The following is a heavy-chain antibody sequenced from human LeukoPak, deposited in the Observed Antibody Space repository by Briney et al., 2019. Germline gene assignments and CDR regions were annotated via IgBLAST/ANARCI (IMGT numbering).Heavy chain of an antibody. CDR3: ARDPEYYYEYMPFDY. Sequence: GGSLRLSCAASGFTFSSYWMHWVRQAPGKGLVWVSRIKSDGSSTTYADSVKGRFTISRDNAKNSLYLQMNSLRAEDTAVYYCARDPEYYYEYMPFDYWGQGTLVTVSS. D-gene: IGHD3-22*01. V-gene: IGHV3-74*01. J-gene: IGHJ4*02. CDR1: GFTFSSYW. CDR2: IKSDGSST.